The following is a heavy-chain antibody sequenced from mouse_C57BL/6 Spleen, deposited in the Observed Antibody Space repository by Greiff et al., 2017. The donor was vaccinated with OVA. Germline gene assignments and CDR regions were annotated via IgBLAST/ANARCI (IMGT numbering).Heavy chain of an antibody. CDR1: GYTFTSYW. V-gene: IGHV1-64*01. D-gene: IGHD1-1*01. Sequence: VQLQQPGAELVKPGASVKLSCKASGYTFTSYWMHWVKQRPGQGLEWIGMIHPNSGSTNYNEKFKSKATLTVEKSSSTAYMQLSSLTSEDSAVYYCARDDYYGSSYAMDYWGQGTSVTVSS. CDR2: IHPNSGST. J-gene: IGHJ4*01. CDR3: ARDDYYGSSYAMDY.